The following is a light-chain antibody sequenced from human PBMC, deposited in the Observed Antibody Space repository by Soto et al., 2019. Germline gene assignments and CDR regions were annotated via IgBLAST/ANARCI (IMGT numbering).Light chain of an antibody. J-gene: IGKJ1*01. CDR3: QQSSSPPWT. CDR2: AAS. V-gene: IGKV1-39*01. CDR1: QTISSY. Sequence: DVLMTQSPSSLSASVGDRVTISCRSSQTISSYLNWYQQKPGKAPKLLIYAASNLQNGVPSRFSGSGSGTDFTLTISSLQPEDFATYYCQQSSSPPWTFGQGTKVEIK.